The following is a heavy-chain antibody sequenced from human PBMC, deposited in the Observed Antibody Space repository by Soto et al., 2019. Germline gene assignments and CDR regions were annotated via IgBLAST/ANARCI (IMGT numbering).Heavy chain of an antibody. CDR3: ARANIVVVTAILDY. Sequence: TLSLTCTVSAGYISSGGYYWSWIRQQPGKGLEWLGYIYYSGSTYYNPSLKSRVTISVDTSKNQFSLKLSSVTAADTAVYYCARANIVVVTAILDYWGQATLVTVSS. V-gene: IGHV4-31*03. J-gene: IGHJ4*02. CDR1: AGYISSGGYY. D-gene: IGHD2-21*02. CDR2: IYYSGST.